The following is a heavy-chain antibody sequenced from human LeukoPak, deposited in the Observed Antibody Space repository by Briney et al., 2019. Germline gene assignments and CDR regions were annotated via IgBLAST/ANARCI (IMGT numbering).Heavy chain of an antibody. J-gene: IGHJ6*03. CDR2: IYYSGST. Sequence: TASETLSLTCTVSGGSISSSSYYWGWIRQPPGKGLEWIGSIYYSGSTYYNPSLKSRVTISVDTSKNQFSLKLSSVTAADTAVYYCARVGTEWLRSSSYYYYYYMDVWGKGTTVTVSS. CDR1: GGSISSSSYY. D-gene: IGHD5-12*01. V-gene: IGHV4-39*07. CDR3: ARVGTEWLRSSSYYYYYYMDV.